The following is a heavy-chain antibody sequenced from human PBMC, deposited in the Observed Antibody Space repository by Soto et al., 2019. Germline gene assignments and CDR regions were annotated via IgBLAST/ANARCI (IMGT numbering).Heavy chain of an antibody. J-gene: IGHJ6*02. Sequence: GGSLRLSCAASGFTFNIYALHWVRQAPGKGLEWVAVISFDGTKKYYSDSVKGRFTISRDNLKDTLYLQMNNLRVEDAALYFCAREDDYGYRYINYGLDVWGQGTTVTVSS. CDR3: AREDDYGYRYINYGLDV. CDR1: GFTFNIYA. CDR2: ISFDGTKK. D-gene: IGHD4-17*01. V-gene: IGHV3-30-3*01.